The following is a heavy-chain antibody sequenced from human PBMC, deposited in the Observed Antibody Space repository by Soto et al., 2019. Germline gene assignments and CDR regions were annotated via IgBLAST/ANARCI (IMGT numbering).Heavy chain of an antibody. CDR3: ARDSPPFDP. CDR2: IRAYNGNT. CDR1: GYTFSSYG. J-gene: IGHJ5*02. V-gene: IGHV1-18*01. Sequence: QVQLVQSGAEVKKPGASVKVSCKASGYTFSSYGISWVRQAPGQGLEWMGRIRAYNGNTNYSQKLQGRVTMATDTATSTAYMEPRSLRSDDTAVYYCARDSPPFDPWGQGTLITVSS.